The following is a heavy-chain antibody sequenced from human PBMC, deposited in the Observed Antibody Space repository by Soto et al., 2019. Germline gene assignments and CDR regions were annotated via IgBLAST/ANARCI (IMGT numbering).Heavy chain of an antibody. CDR2: ISSSSSTI. Sequence: EVQLVESGGGLVQPGGSLRLSCAASGFTFSSYSMNWVRQAPGKGLEWVSYISSSSSTIYYADSVKGRFTISRDNAKKSLYLQMNSLRDEDTAGYYCAREPFSYDSSGYYYRTPYYFDYWGQGTLVTVSS. CDR3: AREPFSYDSSGYYYRTPYYFDY. J-gene: IGHJ4*02. CDR1: GFTFSSYS. D-gene: IGHD3-22*01. V-gene: IGHV3-48*02.